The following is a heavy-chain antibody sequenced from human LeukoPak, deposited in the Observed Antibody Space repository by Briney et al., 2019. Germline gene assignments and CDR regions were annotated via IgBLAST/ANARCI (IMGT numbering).Heavy chain of an antibody. Sequence: GASVKVSCTASGYTFTGYYMHWVRQAPGQGLEWMGWINPNSGGTNYAQKFQGRVTMTRGTSISTAYMELSRLRSDDTAVYYCARERGSGYRLVYWGQGSLVTVSS. CDR3: ARERGSGYRLVY. CDR2: INPNSGGT. J-gene: IGHJ4*02. CDR1: GYTFTGYY. V-gene: IGHV1-2*02. D-gene: IGHD5-12*01.